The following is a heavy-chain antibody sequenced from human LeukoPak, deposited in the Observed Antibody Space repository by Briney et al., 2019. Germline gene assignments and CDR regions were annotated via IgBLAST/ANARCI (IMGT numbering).Heavy chain of an antibody. CDR3: ARGRDPRSYYYMDV. J-gene: IGHJ6*03. D-gene: IGHD2-21*02. Sequence: AAVKVSCKASGYTFTSYDIHWLRQATGQGLEWMGWMNLNSGNTDYPQKFQGRVTMTRNTSLSPAYMELSSLRSEDTAVYYCARGRDPRSYYYMDVWGKGTTVTVSS. CDR2: MNLNSGNT. V-gene: IGHV1-8*01. CDR1: GYTFTSYD.